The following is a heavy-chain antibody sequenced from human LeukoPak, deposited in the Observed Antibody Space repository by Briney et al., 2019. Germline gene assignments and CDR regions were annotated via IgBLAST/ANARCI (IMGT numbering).Heavy chain of an antibody. CDR2: ISTSSIYI. CDR3: AREGGGWDYYMDV. V-gene: IGHV3-21*01. J-gene: IGHJ6*03. CDR1: GFTFRNYG. D-gene: IGHD3-16*01. Sequence: GGSLRLSCAASGFTFRNYGMHWVRQAPGRGLEWVSSISTSSIYIYYADSVKDRFSISRDNAKKSLYLQMNSLRADDTAVYYCAREGGGWDYYMDVWGKGTTVTVSS.